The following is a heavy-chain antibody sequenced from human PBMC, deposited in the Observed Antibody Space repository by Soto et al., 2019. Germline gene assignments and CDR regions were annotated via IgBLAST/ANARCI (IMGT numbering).Heavy chain of an antibody. CDR2: ICTGGTT. J-gene: IGHJ6*02. CDR1: GASISSFC. Sequence: QLQESGPGLVKPSETLSLTCTVSGASISSFCWTWIRQPPGQGLEWIGYICTGGTTKYNPSLKSRVTMSVDTSKTQFSLKLTSVTAADTAVYYCARVGSKSFYYATDVWAQGTTVTVSS. D-gene: IGHD4-4*01. CDR3: ARVGSKSFYYATDV. V-gene: IGHV4-4*09.